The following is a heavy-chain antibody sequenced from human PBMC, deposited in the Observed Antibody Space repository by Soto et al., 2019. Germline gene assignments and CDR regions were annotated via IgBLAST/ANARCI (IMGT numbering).Heavy chain of an antibody. J-gene: IGHJ6*02. D-gene: IGHD3-22*01. CDR2: ISGSGGST. V-gene: IGHV3-23*01. CDR3: AKHDYYDSQSMVDV. Sequence: EVQLLESGGGLVQPGGSLRLSCAASGFTFSSYAMSWVGQAPGKGLEWVSAISGSGGSTYYADSVKGRFTISRDNSKNTLYLQMNSLRAEDTAVYYCAKHDYYDSQSMVDVWGQGTTVTVSS. CDR1: GFTFSSYA.